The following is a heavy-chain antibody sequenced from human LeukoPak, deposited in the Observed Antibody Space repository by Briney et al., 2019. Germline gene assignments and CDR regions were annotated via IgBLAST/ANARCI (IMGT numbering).Heavy chain of an antibody. J-gene: IGHJ4*02. CDR2: IWHDGSSR. Sequence: PGGSLTLSCTASQFIFSHYAMHWVRQAPGKGLEWVAVIWHDGSSRYYGDSVKGRSTISRDNSQNTVYLQMNSLRAEDTAVYFCAKDAQRGFDYSNSLQYWGQGTLVTVSS. V-gene: IGHV3-33*06. CDR1: QFIFSHYA. CDR3: AKDAQRGFDYSNSLQY. D-gene: IGHD4-11*01.